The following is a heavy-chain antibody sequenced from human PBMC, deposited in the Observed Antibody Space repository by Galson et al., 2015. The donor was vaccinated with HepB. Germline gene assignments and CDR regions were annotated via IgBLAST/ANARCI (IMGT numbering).Heavy chain of an antibody. Sequence: SLRLSCAASGFSFSQYAMTWVRQAPGKGLEWVSSISGSGGDTYYADSVMGRFTISRDNSKNTLYLQMISLRAEDTAVYFCAKAGGYYGWGSYEELHDWGQGTLVTISS. CDR3: AKAGGYYGWGSYEELHD. CDR2: ISGSGGDT. D-gene: IGHD3-16*01. V-gene: IGHV3-23*01. J-gene: IGHJ4*02. CDR1: GFSFSQYA.